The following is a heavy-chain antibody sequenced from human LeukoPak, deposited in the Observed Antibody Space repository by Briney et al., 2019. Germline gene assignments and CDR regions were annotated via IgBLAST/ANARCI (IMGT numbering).Heavy chain of an antibody. CDR3: ATEIMGVRGVDHDY. CDR1: GFTFSSYE. CDR2: ISSSGSTI. Sequence: GGSLRLSCAASGFTFSSYEMNWVRQAPGKGLEWVSYISSSGSTIYYADSVKGRFTISRDNAKNSLYLQMNSLRAEDTAVYYCATEIMGVRGVDHDYWGQGTLVTVSS. D-gene: IGHD3-10*01. J-gene: IGHJ4*02. V-gene: IGHV3-48*03.